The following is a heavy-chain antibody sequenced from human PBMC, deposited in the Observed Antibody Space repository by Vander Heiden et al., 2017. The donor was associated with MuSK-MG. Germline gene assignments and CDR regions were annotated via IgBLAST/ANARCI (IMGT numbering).Heavy chain of an antibody. CDR3: ARGPPYYYGSGSYPLDYGMDV. CDR2: INHSGST. J-gene: IGHJ6*02. Sequence: QVQLQQWGAGLLKPSETLSLTCAVYGGSFSGYYWSWIRQPPGKGLEWIGEINHSGSTNYNPSLKSRVTISVDTSKNQFSLKLSSVTAADTAVYYCARGPPYYYGSGSYPLDYGMDVWGQGTTVTVSS. D-gene: IGHD3-10*01. CDR1: GGSFSGYY. V-gene: IGHV4-34*01.